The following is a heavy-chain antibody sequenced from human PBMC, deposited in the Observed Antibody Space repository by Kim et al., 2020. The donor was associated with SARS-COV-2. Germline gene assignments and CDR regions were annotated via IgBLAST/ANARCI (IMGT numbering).Heavy chain of an antibody. Sequence: GGSLRLSCAASGITFSAYAMSWFRQAPGKGLEWVTSLSGGGGSTYYADPVKGRFTISRDNSENMLFLQMNTLRAEDTAIYYCARVGSGPNVGRDYFGSWGQGTLVTVSP. CDR2: LSGGGGST. V-gene: IGHV3-23*01. CDR3: ARVGSGPNVGRDYFGS. J-gene: IGHJ4*02. D-gene: IGHD1-26*01. CDR1: GITFSAYA.